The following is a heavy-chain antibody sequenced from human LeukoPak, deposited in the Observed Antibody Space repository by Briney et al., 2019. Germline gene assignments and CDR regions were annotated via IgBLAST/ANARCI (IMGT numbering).Heavy chain of an antibody. Sequence: SQTLSLTCTVSGGSISSGIYYWSWIRHHPEKGLEWIGYIYHTGSPYQNPSLKSRATLSVDPSRNQFSPRLDSVTAADTAVYYCARGGHFDLLEYAFDIWGQGTTVTVS. CDR2: IYHTGSP. V-gene: IGHV4-31*03. D-gene: IGHD3-9*01. CDR3: ARGGHFDLLEYAFDI. CDR1: GGSISSGIYY. J-gene: IGHJ3*02.